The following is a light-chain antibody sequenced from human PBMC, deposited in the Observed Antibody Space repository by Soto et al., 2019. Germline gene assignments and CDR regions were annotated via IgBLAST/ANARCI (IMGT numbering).Light chain of an antibody. CDR3: SSYTSTNTQV. J-gene: IGLJ1*01. Sequence: LTQPASVSGSPGQSISISCTGTSSDVGGYKYVSWYQQHPGKAPKLLIYEVSNRPSGVSNRFSGSKSGNTASVTISGLQAEDEADYYCSSYTSTNTQVFGTGTKVTVL. CDR2: EVS. CDR1: SSDVGGYKY. V-gene: IGLV2-14*01.